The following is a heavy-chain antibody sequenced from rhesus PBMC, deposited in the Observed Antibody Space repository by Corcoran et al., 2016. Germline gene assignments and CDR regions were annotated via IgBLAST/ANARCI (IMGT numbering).Heavy chain of an antibody. V-gene: IGHV4S10*01. CDR1: GGSISDSYR. CDR3: AREVGYYNIWTGYYDSAYGLDS. D-gene: IGHD3-3*01. J-gene: IGHJ6*01. CDR2: IYGSSTST. Sequence: QVQLQESGPGVVKPSETLSLTCAVSGGSISDSYRWSWIRQPPGKGLEWIGYIYGSSTSTNYNPSLKHRFTISKVTSKNQFSLKLSSVTAADTAVYYCAREVGYYNIWTGYYDSAYGLDSWGQGVVVTVSS.